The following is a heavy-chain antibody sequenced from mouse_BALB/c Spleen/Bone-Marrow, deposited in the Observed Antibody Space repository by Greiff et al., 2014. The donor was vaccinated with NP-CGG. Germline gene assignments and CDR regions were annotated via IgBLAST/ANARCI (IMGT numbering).Heavy chain of an antibody. CDR2: INSNGGST. CDR3: ARGNYGNYVDYFDY. Sequence: DVMLVESGGGLVQPGGSLKLSCAASGFTFSSYGMSWVRQTPDKRLELVASINSNGGSTYYPDSLKGRLTISRDSAKNTLSLQMSSLKSEDTAMYYCARGNYGNYVDYFDYWGQGTTLTVSS. J-gene: IGHJ2*01. CDR1: GFTFSSYG. D-gene: IGHD2-1*01. V-gene: IGHV5-6-3*01.